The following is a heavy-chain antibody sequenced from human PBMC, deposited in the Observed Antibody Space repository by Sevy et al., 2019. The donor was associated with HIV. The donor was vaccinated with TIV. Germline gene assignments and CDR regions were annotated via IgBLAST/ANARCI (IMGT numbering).Heavy chain of an antibody. CDR1: GFTFSSYT. D-gene: IGHD1-26*01. CDR2: ISSSRNYI. V-gene: IGHV3-21*01. CDR3: ARVYSGYYNS. J-gene: IGHJ4*02. Sequence: GGSLRLSCAASGFTFSSYTINWVRQAPGKGLEWVSSISSSRNYIYYADSVKGRFTISRDNAKNSLYLQMNSLRAEDTAVYYCARVYSGYYNSWGQGTLVTVSS.